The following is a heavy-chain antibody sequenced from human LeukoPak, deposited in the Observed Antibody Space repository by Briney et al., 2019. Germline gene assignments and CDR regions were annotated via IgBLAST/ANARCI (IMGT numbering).Heavy chain of an antibody. CDR2: ISSSSSYI. CDR3: AKAYDFWSGYSPN. V-gene: IGHV3-21*04. CDR1: GSTFSSYS. J-gene: IGHJ4*02. Sequence: KTGGSLRLSCAASGSTFSSYSMNWVRQAPEKGLEWVSSISSSSSYIYYADSVKGRFTISRDNAKNSLYLQMNSLRAEDTAVYYCAKAYDFWSGYSPNWGQGTLVTVSS. D-gene: IGHD3-3*01.